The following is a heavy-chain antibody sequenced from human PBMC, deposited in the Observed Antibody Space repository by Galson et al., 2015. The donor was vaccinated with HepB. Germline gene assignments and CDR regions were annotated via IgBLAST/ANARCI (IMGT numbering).Heavy chain of an antibody. CDR2: TYYRSKWCD. CDR3: VRDGGWRFDY. CDR1: GDSVSSNSAT. D-gene: IGHD3-3*01. V-gene: IGHV6-1*01. J-gene: IGHJ4*02. Sequence: CAISGDSVSSNSATWNWMRQSPSRGLEWLGRTYYRSKWCDEYAESVKSRITINSDTSKNQFSLQLNSVTPEDTAVYYCVRDGGWRFDYWGQGTLVTVSS.